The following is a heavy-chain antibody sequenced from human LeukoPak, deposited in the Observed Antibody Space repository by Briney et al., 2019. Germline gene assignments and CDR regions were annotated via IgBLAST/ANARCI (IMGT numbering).Heavy chain of an antibody. D-gene: IGHD5-18*01. CDR1: GYTFTGYY. Sequence: ASVKVSCKASGYTFTGYYMHRVRQAPGQGLEWMGWINPNSGGTNYAQKFQGRVTMTRDTSISTAYMELSRLRSDDTAVYYCARTLVLQLWLFYWGQGTLVTVSS. CDR3: ARTLVLQLWLFY. CDR2: INPNSGGT. V-gene: IGHV1-2*02. J-gene: IGHJ4*02.